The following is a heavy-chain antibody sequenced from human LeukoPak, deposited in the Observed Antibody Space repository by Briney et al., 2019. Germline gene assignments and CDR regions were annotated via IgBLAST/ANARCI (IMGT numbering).Heavy chain of an antibody. V-gene: IGHV3-48*04. CDR1: GFTFSSYS. CDR2: ISSTTSTI. D-gene: IGHD4-17*01. Sequence: PGGSLRLSCAASGFTFSSYSMNWVRQAPGKGLEWISYISSTTSTIYYADSVKGRFTISRDNAKNPLYLQMNSLRAEDTAVYYCARDVTYYGADWFDPCGQGTLVTVSS. J-gene: IGHJ5*02. CDR3: ARDVTYYGADWFDP.